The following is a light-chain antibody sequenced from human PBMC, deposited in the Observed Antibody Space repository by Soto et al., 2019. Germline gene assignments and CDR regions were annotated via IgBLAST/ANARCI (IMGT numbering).Light chain of an antibody. J-gene: IGKJ1*01. Sequence: DIQMTQSPSSVSASVGDRVTITCRASQGISSWLAWYQQKPGKPPKLXXYDASSLESGVPSRFSGSGSGTDFSLTITSLQPDDSATYYCQQYHSYYPWTFGQGTKVDIK. CDR3: QQYHSYYPWT. CDR2: DAS. CDR1: QGISSW. V-gene: IGKV1-5*01.